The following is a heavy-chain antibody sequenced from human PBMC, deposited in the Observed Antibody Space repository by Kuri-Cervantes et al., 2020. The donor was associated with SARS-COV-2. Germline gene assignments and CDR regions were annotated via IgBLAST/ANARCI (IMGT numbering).Heavy chain of an antibody. Sequence: GESLKISCAASGFSFSSYAMSWVRQAPGKGLEWVSAISGSGDNTYYADSVKGRFTISRDNSQNTVYLQMNSLRGEDTALYYCARDRLGVHDSWGQGTLVTVSS. CDR1: GFSFSSYA. CDR3: ARDRLGVHDS. D-gene: IGHD2-8*01. V-gene: IGHV3-23*01. CDR2: ISGSGDNT. J-gene: IGHJ4*02.